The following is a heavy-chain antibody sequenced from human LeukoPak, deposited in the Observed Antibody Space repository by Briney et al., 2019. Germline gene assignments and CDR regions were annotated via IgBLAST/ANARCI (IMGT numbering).Heavy chain of an antibody. CDR2: IYSGGST. D-gene: IGHD3-16*02. V-gene: IGHV3-53*01. J-gene: IGHJ4*02. CDR3: ASPAVWGEISLRY. Sequence: GGSLRLSCAASGFTVSSNYMIWVRQAPGKGLEWVSVIYSGGSTYYADSVKGRFTISRDNSKNTVCLQMNSLRAEDTAVYYCASPAVWGEISLRYWGQGTLVTVSS. CDR1: GFTVSSNY.